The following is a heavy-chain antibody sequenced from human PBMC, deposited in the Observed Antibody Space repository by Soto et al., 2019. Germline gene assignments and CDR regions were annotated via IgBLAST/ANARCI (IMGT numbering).Heavy chain of an antibody. J-gene: IGHJ6*03. CDR3: ARGQRPLLVEWYLNYYYYYMDV. CDR1: GGSFSGYY. V-gene: IGHV4-34*01. D-gene: IGHD3-3*01. Sequence: SETLSLTCAVYGGSFSGYYWSWIRQPPGKGLEWIGEINHSGSTNYNPSLKSRVTISVDTSKNQFSLKLSSVTAADTAVYYCARGQRPLLVEWYLNYYYYYMDVWGKGTTVTVSS. CDR2: INHSGST.